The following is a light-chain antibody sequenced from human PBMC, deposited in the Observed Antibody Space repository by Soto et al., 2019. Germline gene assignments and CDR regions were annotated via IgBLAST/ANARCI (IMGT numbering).Light chain of an antibody. CDR2: GAS. CDR3: KQYGTSIT. Sequence: EVVLTQSPGTLSLSPGEIATLSCSASQSVSNSHLAWYQQKPGQAPRLLIYGASNRATGIPDRFSGSGSGKDFTLTISRLEPEDFAVYYCKQYGTSITFGQGTRLEIK. CDR1: QSVSNSH. V-gene: IGKV3-20*01. J-gene: IGKJ5*01.